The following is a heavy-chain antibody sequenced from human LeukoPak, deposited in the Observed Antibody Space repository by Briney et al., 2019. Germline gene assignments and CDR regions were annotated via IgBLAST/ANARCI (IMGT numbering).Heavy chain of an antibody. D-gene: IGHD3-22*01. V-gene: IGHV5-51*01. CDR1: GYSFTSHW. CDR2: IYPGDSDT. CDR3: ARQGGDTGHYYDSSGYGAFDI. J-gene: IGHJ3*02. Sequence: GESLKISCKGSGYSFTSHWIGWVRQMPGKGLEWMGIIYPGDSDTRYSPSFQGQVTISADKSISTAYLQWSSLKASDTAMYYCARQGGDTGHYYDSSGYGAFDIWGQGTMVTVSS.